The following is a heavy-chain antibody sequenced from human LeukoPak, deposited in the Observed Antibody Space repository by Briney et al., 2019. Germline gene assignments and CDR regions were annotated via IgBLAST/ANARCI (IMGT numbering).Heavy chain of an antibody. CDR3: ARQLVAASYMGV. V-gene: IGHV3-7*01. CDR1: GFTFSNAW. Sequence: GGSLRLSCAASGFTFSNAWMSWVRQAPGKGLEWVANIKQDGSEKYYVDSVKGRFTISRDNAKNSLYLQMNSLRAEDTAVYYCARQLVAASYMGVWGKGTTVTISS. D-gene: IGHD2-15*01. CDR2: IKQDGSEK. J-gene: IGHJ6*03.